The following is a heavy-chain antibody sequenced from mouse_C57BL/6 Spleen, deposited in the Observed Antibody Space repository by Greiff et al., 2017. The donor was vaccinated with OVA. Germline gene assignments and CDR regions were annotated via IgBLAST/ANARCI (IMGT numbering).Heavy chain of an antibody. CDR3: TTDGYSAMDY. Sequence: EVKLQESGAELVRPGASVKLSCTASGFNIKDDYMHWVKQRPEQGLEWIGWIDPENGDTEYASKFQGKATITADTSSNTAYLQLSSLTSEDTAVYYCTTDGYSAMDYWGQGTSVTVSS. D-gene: IGHD2-3*01. V-gene: IGHV14-4*01. CDR1: GFNIKDDY. J-gene: IGHJ4*01. CDR2: IDPENGDT.